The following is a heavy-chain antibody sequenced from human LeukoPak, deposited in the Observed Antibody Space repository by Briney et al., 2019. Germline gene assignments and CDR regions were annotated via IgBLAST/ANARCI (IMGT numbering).Heavy chain of an antibody. CDR1: GFTFSSYE. D-gene: IGHD4-17*01. J-gene: IGHJ4*02. V-gene: IGHV3-48*03. CDR3: ARCNDYGDYYVDY. CDR2: ISSSDSTI. Sequence: PGGSLRLSCAASGFTFSSYEMNWVRQAPGKGLEWVSYISSSDSTIYYADSVKGRFTISRDNAKNSLYLQMNSLRAEDTAVYYCARCNDYGDYYVDYWGQGTLVTVSS.